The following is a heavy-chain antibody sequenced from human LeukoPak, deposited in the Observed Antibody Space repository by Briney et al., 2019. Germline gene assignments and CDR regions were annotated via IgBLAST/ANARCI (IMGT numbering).Heavy chain of an antibody. CDR1: GGSISSSNW. V-gene: IGHV4-4*02. D-gene: IGHD6-19*01. CDR2: IYRSGST. CDR3: ARGQWQWLALDY. Sequence: PSETLSLTCTVSGGSISSSNWWRWVRQPPGKGLEWIGEIYRSGSTNYNPSLKSRVTISVDKSKNQFSLKLSSVTAADTAVYYCARGQWQWLALDYWGQGTLVTVSS. J-gene: IGHJ4*02.